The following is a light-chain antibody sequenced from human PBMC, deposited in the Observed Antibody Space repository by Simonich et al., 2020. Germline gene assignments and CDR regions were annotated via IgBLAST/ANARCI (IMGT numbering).Light chain of an antibody. CDR1: SSNIGNNY. CDR2: DNN. Sequence: QSVLTQPPSVSAAPGQKVTISCSGSSSNIGNNYVSWYQPLPGTAPKLLIYDNNKRPSGIPDRCSGSKSGTSATLGITGLQTGDEADYYCGTWDSSLSAGVFGGGTKLTVL. J-gene: IGLJ2*01. CDR3: GTWDSSLSAGV. V-gene: IGLV1-51*01.